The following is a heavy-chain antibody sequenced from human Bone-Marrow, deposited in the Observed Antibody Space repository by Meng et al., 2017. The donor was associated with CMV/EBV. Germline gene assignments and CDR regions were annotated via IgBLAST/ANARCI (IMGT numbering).Heavy chain of an antibody. CDR1: GFTFSDYY. CDR3: ARAEAPDYYYGLDV. V-gene: IGHV3-11*04. Sequence: GESLKISCAASGFTFSDYYMSWIRQAPGKGLEWVSYISSSGSTIYYADSVKGRITISRDNSRNTLYLQMSSLRAEDTALYYCARAEAPDYYYGLDVWGQGSTVTGSS. J-gene: IGHJ6*01. CDR2: ISSSGSTI.